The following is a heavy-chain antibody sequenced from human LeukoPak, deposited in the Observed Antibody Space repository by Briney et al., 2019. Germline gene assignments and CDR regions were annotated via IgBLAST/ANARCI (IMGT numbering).Heavy chain of an antibody. CDR1: GFTLSSYH. J-gene: IGHJ4*02. CDR3: ARGLTAVGTQATNFDY. V-gene: IGHV3-21*01. CDR2: ISTSSTYI. D-gene: IGHD6-13*01. Sequence: GGSLRLSCEASGFTLSSYHMNWVRQAPGKGLEWVSSISTSSTYIYYADSMKGRFTISRDNAKNSLYLQMNSLRAEDTAVYYCARGLTAVGTQATNFDYWGQGTLVTVSS.